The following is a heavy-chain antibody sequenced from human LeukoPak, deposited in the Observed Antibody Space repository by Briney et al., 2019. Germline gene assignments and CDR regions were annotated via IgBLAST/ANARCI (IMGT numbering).Heavy chain of an antibody. CDR1: GGSINSYH. Sequence: SETLSLTCTVSGGSINSYHWSWVRQPPGKGLEWIGYIYYSGSTNYNPSLKSRVTISVDTSKNQFSLKLSSVTAADTAVYYCARDGDNWNYGAFDIWAKGQWSPSLQ. V-gene: IGHV4-59*01. CDR2: IYYSGST. D-gene: IGHD1-7*01. CDR3: ARDGDNWNYGAFDI. J-gene: IGHJ3*02.